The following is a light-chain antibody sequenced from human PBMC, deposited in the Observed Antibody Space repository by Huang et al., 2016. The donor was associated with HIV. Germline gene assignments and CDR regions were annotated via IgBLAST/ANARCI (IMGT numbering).Light chain of an antibody. J-gene: IGKJ4*01. CDR1: QSVSSGY. Sequence: EIVLTQSPGTVSLSPGERATLSCRASQSVSSGYLAWYQQKPRQAPRLVIHDASSRATGIPDRFSGSGSGTDVTLTISRLEPEDFAVYYCQQYGSSPVTFGGGTKVEIK. CDR2: DAS. CDR3: QQYGSSPVT. V-gene: IGKV3-20*01.